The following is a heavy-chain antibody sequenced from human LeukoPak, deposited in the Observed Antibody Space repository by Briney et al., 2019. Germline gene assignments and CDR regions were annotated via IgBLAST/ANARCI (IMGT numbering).Heavy chain of an antibody. CDR3: ARERITMVRGVIDY. V-gene: IGHV4-4*07. CDR2: IYTSGST. CDR1: GGSISSYY. J-gene: IGHJ4*02. D-gene: IGHD3-10*01. Sequence: SETLSLTCAVSGGSISSYYWSWIRQPAGKGLEWIGRIYTSGSTNYNPSLKGRVTMSVDTSKNQFSLKLSSVTAADTAVYYCARERITMVRGVIDYWGQGTLVTVSS.